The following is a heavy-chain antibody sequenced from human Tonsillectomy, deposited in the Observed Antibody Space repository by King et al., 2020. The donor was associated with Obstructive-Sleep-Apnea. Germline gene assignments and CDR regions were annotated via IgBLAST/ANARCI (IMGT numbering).Heavy chain of an antibody. Sequence: VQLVQSGAEVRKPGESLKISCQGSGYSFVSYWIGWVRQMPGKGLEWMGIIFPSVSETRYSPSFQGQVTISADKSIRTAYLEWSRLRASDTAVYYCVARDYGDYAWGQGTQVTVSS. J-gene: IGHJ5*02. CDR1: GYSFVSYW. D-gene: IGHD4-17*01. CDR2: IFPSVSET. CDR3: VARDYGDYA. V-gene: IGHV5-51*01.